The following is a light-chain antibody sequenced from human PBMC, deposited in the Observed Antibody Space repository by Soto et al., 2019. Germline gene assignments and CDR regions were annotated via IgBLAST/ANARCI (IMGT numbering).Light chain of an antibody. V-gene: IGKV1-17*01. J-gene: IGKJ1*01. CDR3: LHHHTYPWT. CDR1: QGIRDD. Sequence: IQMTQSPSSLSASIGDRVTITCRASQGIRDDLGWYQQKPGKAPQRLIYDVARLQSGVPSRFSGSGSGTEFTLTISSLQPEDISTYYCLHHHTYPWTFGQGTKVQVK. CDR2: DVA.